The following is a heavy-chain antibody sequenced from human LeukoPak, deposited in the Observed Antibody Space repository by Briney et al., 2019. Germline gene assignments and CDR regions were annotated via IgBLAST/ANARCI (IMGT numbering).Heavy chain of an antibody. D-gene: IGHD3-10*01. V-gene: IGHV3-23*01. CDR3: AKDPSYGLGNYMDV. J-gene: IGHJ6*03. CDR1: GFTFITYG. Sequence: GGSLRLSCAASGFTFITYGMSWVRQAPGKGLKWVSAISGSGGSTYYADSVKGRFTISRDNSKNTLYLQMNSLRAEDTAVYYCAKDPSYGLGNYMDVWGKGTTVTISS. CDR2: ISGSGGST.